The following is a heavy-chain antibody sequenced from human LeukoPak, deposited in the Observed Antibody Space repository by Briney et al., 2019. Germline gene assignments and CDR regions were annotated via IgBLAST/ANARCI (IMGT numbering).Heavy chain of an antibody. CDR2: IKQDGSEK. V-gene: IGHV3-7*01. J-gene: IGHJ4*02. Sequence: AGGSLRLSCAASGFTFSSYWMSWVRQAPGKGLEWVANIKQDGSEKYYVDSVKGRFTISGDNAKNSLYLQMNSLRAEDTAVYYCASISVTTVTPFRDYWGQGTLVTVSS. CDR1: GFTFSSYW. D-gene: IGHD4-17*01. CDR3: ASISVTTVTPFRDY.